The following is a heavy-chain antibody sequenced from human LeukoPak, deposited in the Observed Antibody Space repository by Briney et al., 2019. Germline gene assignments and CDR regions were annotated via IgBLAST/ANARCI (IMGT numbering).Heavy chain of an antibody. Sequence: SETLSLTCAVYGGSFSGYYWSWIRQPPGKGLEWIEEINHSGSTNYNPSLKSRVTISVDTSKNQFSLKLSSVTAADTAVYYCAREVDDYYGSGSLDYWGQGTLVTVSS. CDR1: GGSFSGYY. CDR3: AREVDDYYGSGSLDY. V-gene: IGHV4-34*01. J-gene: IGHJ4*02. D-gene: IGHD3-10*01. CDR2: INHSGST.